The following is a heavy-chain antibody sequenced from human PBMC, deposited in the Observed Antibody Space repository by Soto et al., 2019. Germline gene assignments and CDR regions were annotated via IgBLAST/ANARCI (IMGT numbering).Heavy chain of an antibody. D-gene: IGHD3-16*01. CDR2: IYYSGYT. Sequence: PSETLSLTCTVSGGSISSYYWGWIRQPPGKGLEWIGSIYYSGYTYYNPSLKSRVTISVDTSKNQFSLKLSSVTAADTAVYYCARHNGPLYVGYYYDMDVWGQGTTVNVSS. CDR1: GGSISSYY. V-gene: IGHV4-39*01. CDR3: ARHNGPLYVGYYYDMDV. J-gene: IGHJ6*02.